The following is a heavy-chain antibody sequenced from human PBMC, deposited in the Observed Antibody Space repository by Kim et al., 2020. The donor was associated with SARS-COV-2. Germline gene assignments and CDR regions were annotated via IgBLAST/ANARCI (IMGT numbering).Heavy chain of an antibody. J-gene: IGHJ4*02. Sequence: SDGGSMGYAEAVNGRFSIPRDNGKKSLSLQMNSLTPEDTAVYYCVREPANWGQGTLVTVSS. CDR2: SDGGSM. CDR3: VREPAN. V-gene: IGHV3-11*01.